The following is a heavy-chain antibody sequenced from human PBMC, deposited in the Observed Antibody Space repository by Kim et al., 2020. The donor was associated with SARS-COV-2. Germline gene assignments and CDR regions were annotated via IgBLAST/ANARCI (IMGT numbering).Heavy chain of an antibody. V-gene: IGHV3-48*02. CDR2: ISSTSSTI. CDR3: AREWDY. CDR1: GFDFSYYG. J-gene: IGHJ4*02. Sequence: GGSLRLSCAASGFDFSYYGMNWVRQAPGKVLEWVSHISSTSSTIQYAASVKGRFTISRDNARNSLYLQMNSLRDEDTALYYCAREWDYWGQGTLVAVSS.